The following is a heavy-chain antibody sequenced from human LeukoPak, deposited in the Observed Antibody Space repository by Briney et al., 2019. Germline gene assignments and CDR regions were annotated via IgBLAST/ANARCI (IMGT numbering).Heavy chain of an antibody. CDR3: AAAPHIIVVPAARRTSGY. V-gene: IGHV3-23*01. CDR1: GFTFSSYA. D-gene: IGHD2-2*01. Sequence: SGGSLRLSCAASGFTFSSYAMSWVRQAPGKGLEWVSAISGSGGSTYYADSVKGRFTISRDNSKNTLYLQMNSLRAEDTAVYYCAAAPHIIVVPAARRTSGYWGQGTLVTVSS. J-gene: IGHJ4*02. CDR2: ISGSGGST.